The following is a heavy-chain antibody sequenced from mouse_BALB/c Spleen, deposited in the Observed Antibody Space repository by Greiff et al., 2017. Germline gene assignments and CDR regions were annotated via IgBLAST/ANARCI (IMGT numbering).Heavy chain of an antibody. CDR3: ARSGGY. J-gene: IGHJ3*01. CDR1: GYTFTSYW. Sequence: QVQLQQPGAELVKPGASVKLSCKASGYTFTSYWMHWVKQRPGQGLEWIGEINPSNGRTNYNEKFKSKATLTVDKSSSTAYMQLSSLTSEDSAVYYCARSGGYWGQGTLVTVSA. CDR2: INPSNGRT. V-gene: IGHV1S81*02.